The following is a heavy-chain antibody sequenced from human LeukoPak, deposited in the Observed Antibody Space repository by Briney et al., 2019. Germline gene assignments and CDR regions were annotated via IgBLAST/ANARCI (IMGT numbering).Heavy chain of an antibody. J-gene: IGHJ4*02. CDR3: ARGPSGSDY. V-gene: IGHV1-2*06. Sequence: ASVKVSCKVSGYTFTGYYLHWVRLAPGQGLEWMGRINPSSGGTNYARKFQGRVTMTRDTSINTAYLDLSSLRSDDTAVYYCARGPSGSDYWGQGTLVIVSS. CDR1: GYTFTGYY. D-gene: IGHD3-10*01. CDR2: INPSSGGT.